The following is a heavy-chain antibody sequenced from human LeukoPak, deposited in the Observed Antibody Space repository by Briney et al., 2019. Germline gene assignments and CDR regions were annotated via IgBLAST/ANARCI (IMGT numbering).Heavy chain of an antibody. CDR1: GFTFSIYD. V-gene: IGHV3-23*01. J-gene: IGHJ4*02. CDR2: ISGSGGST. CDR3: AKWGTYYYDSSGYPEYYFDY. D-gene: IGHD3-22*01. Sequence: GGSLRLSCAASGFTFSIYDLSWVRQAPGKGLECVAAISGSGGSTYYADSVKGRFTISRDNSKNTLYLQMNSLRAEDTAVYYCAKWGTYYYDSSGYPEYYFDYWGQGTLVTVSS.